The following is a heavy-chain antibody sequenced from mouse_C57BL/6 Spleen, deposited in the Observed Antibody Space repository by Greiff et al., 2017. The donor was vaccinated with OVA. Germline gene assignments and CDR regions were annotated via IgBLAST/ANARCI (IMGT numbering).Heavy chain of an antibody. V-gene: IGHV3-6*01. CDR3: AIPYYGSSYPYAMDY. CDR2: ISYDGSN. D-gene: IGHD1-1*01. CDR1: GYSITSGYY. J-gene: IGHJ4*01. Sequence: EVKLQESGPGLVKPSQSLSLTCSVTGYSITSGYYWNWIRQFPGNKLEWMGYISYDGSNNYNPSLKNRISITRDTAKNQFFLKLKSVTTEDTATYYCAIPYYGSSYPYAMDYWGQGTSVTVSS.